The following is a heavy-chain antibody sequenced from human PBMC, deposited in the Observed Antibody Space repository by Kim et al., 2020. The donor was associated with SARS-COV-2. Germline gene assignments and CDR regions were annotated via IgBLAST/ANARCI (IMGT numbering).Heavy chain of an antibody. CDR1: GGSFSGYY. J-gene: IGHJ4*02. V-gene: IGHV4-34*01. CDR3: ARGNMVRGAPYYFDY. Sequence: SETLSLTCAVYGGSFSGYYWSWIRQPPGKGLEWIGEINHSGSTNYNPSLKSRVTISVDTSKNQFSLKLSSVTAADTAVYYCARGNMVRGAPYYFDYWGQG. CDR2: INHSGST. D-gene: IGHD3-10*01.